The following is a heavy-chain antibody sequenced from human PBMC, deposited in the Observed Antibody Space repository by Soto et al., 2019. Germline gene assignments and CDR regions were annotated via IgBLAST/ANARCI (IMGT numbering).Heavy chain of an antibody. V-gene: IGHV1-2*04. CDR1: GYTFNGYY. Sequence: ASVKVCCTASGYTFNGYYMHWVRQDPGQGLEWMGWINPNSGGTNYAQKFQGWVTMTRDTSISTAYMELSRLRSDDTAVYYCAREWSSYYYDWLVGNFDYWGQGTLVTVSS. CDR2: INPNSGGT. CDR3: AREWSSYYYDWLVGNFDY. D-gene: IGHD3-22*01. J-gene: IGHJ4*02.